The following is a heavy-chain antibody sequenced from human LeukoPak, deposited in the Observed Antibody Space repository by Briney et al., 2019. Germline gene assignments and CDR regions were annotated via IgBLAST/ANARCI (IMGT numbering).Heavy chain of an antibody. CDR1: GGSISSGGYY. J-gene: IGHJ4*02. CDR2: IYYSGST. CDR3: ARVGVSGSYWLDY. Sequence: PSETLSLTCTVSGGSISSGGYYWSWIRQHPGKGLEWIGYIYYSGSTYYNPSLKSRVTISVDTSKNQFSLKLSSVTAADTAVYYCARVGVSGSYWLDYWGQGTLVTVSS. V-gene: IGHV4-31*03. D-gene: IGHD1-26*01.